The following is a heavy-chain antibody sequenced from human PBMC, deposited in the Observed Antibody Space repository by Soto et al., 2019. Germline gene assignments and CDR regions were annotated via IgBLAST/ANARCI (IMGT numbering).Heavy chain of an antibody. D-gene: IGHD3-10*01. Sequence: TLSLTCTVSGGSISGGGYDWSWIRQHPGKGLEWIGYIYYSGSTYYNPSLKSRVTISVDTSKNQFPLKLSSVTAADTAVYYCASTVYGSGNLHFDYWGQGTLVTVS. CDR1: GGSISGGGYD. J-gene: IGHJ4*02. CDR3: ASTVYGSGNLHFDY. CDR2: IYYSGST. V-gene: IGHV4-31*03.